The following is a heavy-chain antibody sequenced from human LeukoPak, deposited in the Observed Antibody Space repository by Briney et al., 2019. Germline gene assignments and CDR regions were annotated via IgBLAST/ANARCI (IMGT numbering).Heavy chain of an antibody. D-gene: IGHD2-2*01. CDR2: IRYDGSNK. CDR1: EFTFSSYG. CDR3: ANAYNLGYCSSTSCLFDY. Sequence: GGSLRLSCAASEFTFSSYGMHWVRQAPGKGLEWVAFIRYDGSNKYYADSVKGRFTISRDNSKNTLYLQMNSLRAEDTAVYYCANAYNLGYCSSTSCLFDYWGQGTLVTVSS. V-gene: IGHV3-30*02. J-gene: IGHJ4*02.